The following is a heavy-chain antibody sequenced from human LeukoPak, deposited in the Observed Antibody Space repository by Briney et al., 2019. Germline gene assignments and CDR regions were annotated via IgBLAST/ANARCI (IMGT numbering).Heavy chain of an antibody. CDR1: GFTVSSNY. D-gene: IGHD2-8*01. CDR2: IYSGGST. V-gene: IGHV3-53*01. CDR3: ARDLGYCTNGVCHTRFDY. Sequence: GGSLRLSCAASGFTVSSNYMSWVRQAPGKGLEWVSVIYSGGSTYYADSVKGRFTISRDNSKNTLYLQMNSLRAEDTAVYYCARDLGYCTNGVCHTRFDYWGQGTLVAVSS. J-gene: IGHJ4*02.